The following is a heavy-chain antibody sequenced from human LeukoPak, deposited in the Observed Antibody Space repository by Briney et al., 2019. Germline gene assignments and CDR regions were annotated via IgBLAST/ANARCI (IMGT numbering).Heavy chain of an antibody. J-gene: IGHJ4*02. V-gene: IGHV3-30*02. Sequence: GGSLRLSCAASGFTFSSYGMHWVRQAPGKGLEWVAFIRYDGSNKYHADSVKGRFTISRDNSKNTLYLQMNSLRAEDTAVYYCAKDHAMVRKGGYFDYWGQGTLVTVSS. CDR3: AKDHAMVRKGGYFDY. CDR1: GFTFSSYG. CDR2: IRYDGSNK. D-gene: IGHD3-10*01.